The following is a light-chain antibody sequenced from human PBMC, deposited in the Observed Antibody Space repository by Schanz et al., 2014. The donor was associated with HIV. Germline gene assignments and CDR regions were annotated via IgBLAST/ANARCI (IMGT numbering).Light chain of an antibody. V-gene: IGKV3-20*01. J-gene: IGKJ3*01. Sequence: EIVLTQSPGTLSLSPGERATLSCRASQTVSSNSLGWYQQKRGQVPRLLIYSASRRANGIPDRFSGSGSGTDFTLTIRRLGPEDFAVYYCQHYGSSFGPGTKVDIK. CDR3: QHYGSS. CDR1: QTVSSNS. CDR2: SAS.